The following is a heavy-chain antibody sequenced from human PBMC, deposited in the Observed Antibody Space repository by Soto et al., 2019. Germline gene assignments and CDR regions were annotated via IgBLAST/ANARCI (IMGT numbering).Heavy chain of an antibody. D-gene: IGHD4-17*01. J-gene: IGHJ6*02. CDR3: ARGLGGTVTTSYYYYYGMDV. Sequence: QVPLVESGGGVVQPGRSLRLSCAASGFSFSSYGMHWVRQAPGKGLEWVAVIWYDGSNKYYADSVKGRFTISRDNSKNTLYLQMNSLRAEDTAVYYCARGLGGTVTTSYYYYYGMDVWGQGTTVTVSS. CDR1: GFSFSSYG. CDR2: IWYDGSNK. V-gene: IGHV3-33*01.